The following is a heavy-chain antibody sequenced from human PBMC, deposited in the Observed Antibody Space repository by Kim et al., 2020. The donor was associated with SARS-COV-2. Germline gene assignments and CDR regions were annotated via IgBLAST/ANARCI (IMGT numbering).Heavy chain of an antibody. V-gene: IGHV4-30-2*01. CDR3: ARVGRLHWFDP. Sequence: NYYNPSLKSRVTISVDRSKNQFSLKLSSVTAADTAVYYCARVGRLHWFDPWGQGTLVTVSS. D-gene: IGHD4-17*01. J-gene: IGHJ5*02. CDR2: N.